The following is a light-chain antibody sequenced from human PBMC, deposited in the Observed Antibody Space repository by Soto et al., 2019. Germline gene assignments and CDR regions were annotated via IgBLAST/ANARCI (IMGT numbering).Light chain of an antibody. V-gene: IGKV3-15*01. CDR3: QHYNSYSEA. J-gene: IGKJ1*01. Sequence: EVVMRQSPATLSVSPGEGATLSCRASQGIGDTLAWYQHKPGQTPRLLIYDASTRATGIPARFSGSGSGTEFTLTISSLQPDDFATYYCQHYNSYSEAFGQGTKVDIK. CDR2: DAS. CDR1: QGIGDT.